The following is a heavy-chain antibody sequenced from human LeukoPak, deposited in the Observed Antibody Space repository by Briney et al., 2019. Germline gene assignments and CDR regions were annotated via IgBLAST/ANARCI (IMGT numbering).Heavy chain of an antibody. CDR3: ARGGVRSPEIMYYDILTGYLTYYFDY. CDR1: GFTFSDYA. J-gene: IGHJ4*02. Sequence: GGSLRLSCAASGFTFSDYAIHWVRQAPGKGLEWVAVISNDGRHKYYPDSVKGRFTISRDNSKNTLYLQMNSLRAEDTAVYYCARGGVRSPEIMYYDILTGYLTYYFDYWGQGTLVTVSS. CDR2: ISNDGRHK. D-gene: IGHD3-9*01. V-gene: IGHV3-30*04.